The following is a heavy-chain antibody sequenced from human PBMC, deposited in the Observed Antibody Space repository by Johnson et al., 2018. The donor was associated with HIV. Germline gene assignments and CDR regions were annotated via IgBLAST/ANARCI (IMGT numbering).Heavy chain of an antibody. CDR1: GFTFSSYW. V-gene: IGHV3-7*01. CDR3: AKDIPSSGHAFDI. D-gene: IGHD6-19*01. Sequence: EVQLVESGGGVVQPGRSLRLSCAASGFTFSSYWMSWVRQAPGKGLEWVANIKQDGSEKYYVDSVKGRFTISRDNAKNSLYLQMNSLRAEDTAVYYCAKDIPSSGHAFDIWGQGTMVTVSS. J-gene: IGHJ3*02. CDR2: IKQDGSEK.